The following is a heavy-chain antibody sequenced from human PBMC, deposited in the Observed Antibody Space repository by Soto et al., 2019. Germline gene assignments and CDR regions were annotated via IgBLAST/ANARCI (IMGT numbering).Heavy chain of an antibody. CDR3: AREAYDSSGYYRGGAFDI. J-gene: IGHJ3*02. V-gene: IGHV3-53*02. CDR1: GFTVSSNY. Sequence: EVQLVETGGGLIQPGGSLRLSCAASGFTVSSNYMSWVRQAPGKGLEWVSVIYSGGSTYYADSVKGRFTISRDHSKNTLYLQMNSLRAEDTAVYYCAREAYDSSGYYRGGAFDIWGQGTMVTVSS. CDR2: IYSGGST. D-gene: IGHD3-22*01.